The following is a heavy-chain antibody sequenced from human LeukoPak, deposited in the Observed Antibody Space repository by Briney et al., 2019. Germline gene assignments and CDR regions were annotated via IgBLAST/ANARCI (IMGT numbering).Heavy chain of an antibody. CDR3: AASLIYYYDSSGYFPLGY. CDR1: GFTFSDYY. V-gene: IGHV3-11*01. J-gene: IGHJ4*02. CDR2: ISSSGSTI. D-gene: IGHD3-22*01. Sequence: GSLRLSCAASGFTFSDYYMSWIRQAPGKGLEWVSYISSSGSTIYYADSVKGRFTISRDNAKNSLYLQMNSLRAEDTAVYYCAASLIYYYDSSGYFPLGYWGQGTLVTVSS.